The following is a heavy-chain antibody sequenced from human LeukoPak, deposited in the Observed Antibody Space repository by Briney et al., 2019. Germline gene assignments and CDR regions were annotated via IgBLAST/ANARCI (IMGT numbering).Heavy chain of an antibody. Sequence: ASVKVSCKASGYTFTNYYIHWVRQAPGQGLEWVGIINPSGGSTSYAQKFQGRVTMTRDTSTSTVYMELSSLRSEDTAVYYCARVGGDYGDYVFDYWGQGTLVTVSS. V-gene: IGHV1-46*01. J-gene: IGHJ4*02. CDR1: GYTFTNYY. CDR3: ARVGGDYGDYVFDY. CDR2: INPSGGST. D-gene: IGHD4-17*01.